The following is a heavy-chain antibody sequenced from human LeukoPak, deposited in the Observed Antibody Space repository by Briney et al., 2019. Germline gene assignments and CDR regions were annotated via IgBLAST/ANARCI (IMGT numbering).Heavy chain of an antibody. D-gene: IGHD2-15*01. Sequence: GASVKVSCKVSGYTLTELSMHWVRQARGKGLEWMGGFDPEDGETIYAQKFQGRVTMTDDTCTDTAYMELSSLRSEDTAVYYCATLPYCSGGSCSLSTIDYWGQGTLVTVSS. CDR1: GYTLTELS. J-gene: IGHJ4*02. V-gene: IGHV1-24*01. CDR3: ATLPYCSGGSCSLSTIDY. CDR2: FDPEDGET.